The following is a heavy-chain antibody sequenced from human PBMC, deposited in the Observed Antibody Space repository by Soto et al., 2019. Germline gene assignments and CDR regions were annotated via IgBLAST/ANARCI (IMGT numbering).Heavy chain of an antibody. J-gene: IGHJ6*02. CDR2: ILPIFGTA. CDR1: VGTFSSYA. Sequence: QVQLVQSGAEVKKPGSSVKVSCKASVGTFSSYAISWVRQAPGQGLEWMGGILPIFGTANYAQKFQGRVTITADESTSRAYMELSSLRSEDTAVYYCAREGRFDYYCGMDVWGQGTTVSVSS. CDR3: AREGRFDYYCGMDV. V-gene: IGHV1-69*12. D-gene: IGHD3-10*01.